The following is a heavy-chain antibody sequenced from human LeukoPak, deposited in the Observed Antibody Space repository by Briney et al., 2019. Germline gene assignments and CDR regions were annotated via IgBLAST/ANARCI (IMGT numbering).Heavy chain of an antibody. CDR2: IIPIFGTA. CDR1: GGTFSSYA. J-gene: IGHJ6*02. Sequence: SVKVSCKASGGTFSSYAISWVRQAPGQGLEWMGGIIPIFGTANYAQKFQGRVTITADESTSTAYMELSSLRSEDTDVYYCASKYCSSTSCPPYYYYYGMDVWGQGTTVTVSS. V-gene: IGHV1-69*13. CDR3: ASKYCSSTSCPPYYYYYGMDV. D-gene: IGHD2-2*01.